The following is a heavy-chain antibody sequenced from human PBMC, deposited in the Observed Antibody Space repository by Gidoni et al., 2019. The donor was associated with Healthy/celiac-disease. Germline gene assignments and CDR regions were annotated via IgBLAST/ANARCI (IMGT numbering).Heavy chain of an antibody. CDR3: ARVVRAGRGNWFDP. Sequence: QVQLQESGPGLVKPSQTLSLTCTVSGGSISSGSYYWSWIRQPAGKGLEWIGRIYTSGSTNYNPSLKSRVTISVDTSKNQFSLKLSSVTAADTAVYYCARVVRAGRGNWFDPWGQGTLVTVSS. D-gene: IGHD6-19*01. CDR1: GGSISSGSYY. CDR2: IYTSGST. J-gene: IGHJ5*02. V-gene: IGHV4-61*02.